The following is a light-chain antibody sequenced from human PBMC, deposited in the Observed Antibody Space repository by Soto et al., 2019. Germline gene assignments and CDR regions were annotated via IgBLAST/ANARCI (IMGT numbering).Light chain of an antibody. Sequence: IQMTQSPSSLSASVGDRVTITCRASQSINTYLNWYQQKPGKVPQPLIYGASTLHRGVPSRFSGSGSGTDFTPTISGLQSEDFATYYCQQSFLTPWRYGQGTKV. CDR1: QSINTY. V-gene: IGKV1-39*01. J-gene: IGKJ1*01. CDR2: GAS. CDR3: QQSFLTPWR.